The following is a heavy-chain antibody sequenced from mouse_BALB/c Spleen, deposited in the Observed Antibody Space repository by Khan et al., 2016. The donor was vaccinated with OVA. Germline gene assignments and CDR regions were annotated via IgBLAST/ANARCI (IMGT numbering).Heavy chain of an antibody. CDR3: ASHGDGYFDA. D-gene: IGHD1-2*01. CDR2: INTYTGEP. J-gene: IGHJ1*01. CDR1: GYTFTDYG. Sequence: QIQLVQSGPELKKPGETVKISCKASGYTFTDYGMNWVKQAPGKGLKWMGWINTYTGEPKYADDFKGRFAFSFDTSDSTAYLQINNLKHEDTATYLCASHGDGYFDAWGAGTTVTVSS. V-gene: IGHV9-3-1*01.